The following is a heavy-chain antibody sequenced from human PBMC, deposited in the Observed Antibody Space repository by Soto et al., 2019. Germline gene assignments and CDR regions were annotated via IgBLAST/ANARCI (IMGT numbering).Heavy chain of an antibody. CDR3: ARVVGAVVPAAVDV. D-gene: IGHD2-2*01. Sequence: SETLSLTCTVSGGSISSGGYYWSWIRQHPGKGLEWIGYIYYSGSTYYNPSLKSRVTISVDTSKNQFSLKLSSVTAAGTAVYYCARVVGAVVPAAVDVWGKGTTVTVSS. J-gene: IGHJ6*04. V-gene: IGHV4-31*03. CDR1: GGSISSGGYY. CDR2: IYYSGST.